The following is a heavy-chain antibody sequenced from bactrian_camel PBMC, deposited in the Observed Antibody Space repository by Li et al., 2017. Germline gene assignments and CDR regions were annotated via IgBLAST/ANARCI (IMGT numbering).Heavy chain of an antibody. CDR1: GFTFSYYY. Sequence: HVQLVESGGGLVQPGGSLRLSCAASGFTFSYYYMSWVRQAPGKGLEWVSSIYSDGSNTYYSDSVKGRFTVSKNGAKTTLYLQLNSLKTEDTAVYYCGKGWAVDYWGQGTQVTVS. V-gene: IGHV3-2*01. J-gene: IGHJ4*01. CDR2: IYSDGSNT. CDR3: GKGWAVDY.